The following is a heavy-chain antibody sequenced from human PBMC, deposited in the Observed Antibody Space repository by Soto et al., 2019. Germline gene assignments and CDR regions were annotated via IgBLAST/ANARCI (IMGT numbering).Heavy chain of an antibody. V-gene: IGHV1-2*02. Sequence: GASVKVSCKTSGYTFTGYYMHWVRQAPGQGLEWMGWIIPESGTTKFAQKFQGRVTMTRDTSISTAYMELSRLTSDDTAVYYCARDQYSGSFSYWGQRTRLIVAS. D-gene: IGHD1-26*01. CDR1: GYTFTGYY. CDR3: ARDQYSGSFSY. J-gene: IGHJ4*02. CDR2: IIPESGTT.